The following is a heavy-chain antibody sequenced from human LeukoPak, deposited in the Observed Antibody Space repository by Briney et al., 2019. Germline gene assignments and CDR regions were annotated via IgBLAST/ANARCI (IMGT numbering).Heavy chain of an antibody. CDR3: AKGPWATLDY. V-gene: IGHV3-23*01. D-gene: IGHD5-12*01. CDR2: ISGSGGST. J-gene: IGHJ4*02. CDR1: GFTFSSYA. Sequence: GGSLRLSCAASGFTFSSYAMSWVRQAPGKGLEWVSGISGSGGSTYYADSVKGRFTTSRDNSKNTLYLQMNSLRAEDTAVYYCAKGPWATLDYWGQGTLVTVSS.